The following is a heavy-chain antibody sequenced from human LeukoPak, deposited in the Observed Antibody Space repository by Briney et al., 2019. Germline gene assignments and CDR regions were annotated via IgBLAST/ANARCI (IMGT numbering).Heavy chain of an antibody. CDR3: ARNKDCSGGSCYPGKGMDV. J-gene: IGHJ6*04. V-gene: IGHV1-3*01. Sequence: ASVKVSCKASGYTLTSYAMHWVRQAPGQRLEWMGWINAGNGNTKYSQKFQGRVTITRDTSASTAYMELSSLRSEDTAVYYCARNKDCSGGSCYPGKGMDVWGKGTTVTVSS. CDR1: GYTLTSYA. CDR2: INAGNGNT. D-gene: IGHD2-15*01.